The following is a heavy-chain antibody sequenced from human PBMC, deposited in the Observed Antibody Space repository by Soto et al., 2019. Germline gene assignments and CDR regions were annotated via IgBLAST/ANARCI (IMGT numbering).Heavy chain of an antibody. CDR2: IYYSGST. D-gene: IGHD6-19*01. Sequence: PSKNLSLTSAVSGGSISSYYWSWIRQPPGKGLEWIGYIYYSGSTNYNPSLKSRVTISVDTSKNQFSLKLSSVTAADTAVYYCARDIKLPYSSGWYYFDYWGQGTLVTVSS. CDR1: GGSISSYY. CDR3: ARDIKLPYSSGWYYFDY. V-gene: IGHV4-59*01. J-gene: IGHJ4*02.